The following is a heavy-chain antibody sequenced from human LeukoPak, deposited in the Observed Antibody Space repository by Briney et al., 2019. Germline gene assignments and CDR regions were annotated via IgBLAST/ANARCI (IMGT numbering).Heavy chain of an antibody. D-gene: IGHD2-15*01. Sequence: SETLSLTCAVYGGSFSGYYWSWIRQPPGKGLEWIGEINHSGSTNYNPSLKSRVTISVDTSKNQFSLKLSSVTAADTAVYYCARQSCSGGSCYFYYYYYMDVWGKGTTVTISS. CDR3: ARQSCSGGSCYFYYYYYMDV. V-gene: IGHV4-34*01. CDR1: GGSFSGYY. J-gene: IGHJ6*03. CDR2: INHSGST.